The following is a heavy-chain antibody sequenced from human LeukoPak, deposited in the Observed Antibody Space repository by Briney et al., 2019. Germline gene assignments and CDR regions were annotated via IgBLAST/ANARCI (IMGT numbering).Heavy chain of an antibody. CDR2: VHLDGRT. J-gene: IGHJ4*02. CDR1: GGSISSTNW. CDR3: AREGGFYRPLDY. D-gene: IGHD3-3*01. V-gene: IGHV4-4*02. Sequence: SGTLSLICGVSGGSISSTNWWTWVRQPPGKELEWIGEVHLDGRTNYNPSLESRLTMSVDFSENHISLKLTSVTAADTAVYYCAREGGFYRPLDYSGQGTLVTVSS.